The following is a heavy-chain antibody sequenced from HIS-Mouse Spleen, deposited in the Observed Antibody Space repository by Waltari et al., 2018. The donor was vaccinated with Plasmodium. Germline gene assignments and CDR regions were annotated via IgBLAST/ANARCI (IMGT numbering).Heavy chain of an antibody. J-gene: IGHJ4*02. D-gene: IGHD6-13*01. CDR1: GFTFSSYG. CDR3: AKDRRSSSWYVDY. Sequence: QVQLVESGGGVVQPGRSLSLSCAASGFTFSSYGVHWFRQAPGKGLEWVAVRSYDGSNKYYADSVKGRFTISRDNSKNTLYLQMNSLRAEDTAVYYCAKDRRSSSWYVDYWGQGTLVTVSS. V-gene: IGHV3-30*18. CDR2: RSYDGSNK.